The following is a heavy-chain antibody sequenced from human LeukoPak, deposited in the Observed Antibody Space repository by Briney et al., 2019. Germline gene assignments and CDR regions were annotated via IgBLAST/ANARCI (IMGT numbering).Heavy chain of an antibody. V-gene: IGHV7-4-1*02. Sequence: GASVKVSCTASGYTFTNYAMNWVRQAPGQGLEWMGWINTNTGNPTYAQGFTGRFVFSLDTSVSTAYLQISSLKAEDTAVYYCARDAETYYYDSSGYYHTYYYYYGMDVWGQGTTVTVSS. CDR3: ARDAETYYYDSSGYYHTYYYYYGMDV. CDR1: GYTFTNYA. J-gene: IGHJ6*02. CDR2: INTNTGNP. D-gene: IGHD3-22*01.